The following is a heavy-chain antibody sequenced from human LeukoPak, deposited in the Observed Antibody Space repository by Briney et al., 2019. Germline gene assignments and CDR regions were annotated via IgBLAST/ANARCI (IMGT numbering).Heavy chain of an antibody. Sequence: GRSLRLSCAASGFTFSSYAMHWVRQAPGKGLEWVAVISYDGSNKYYADSVKGRFTISRDNSKNTLYLQMNSLRAEDTAVYYCARDYAGGGSYLDYWGQGTLVTVSS. D-gene: IGHD2-15*01. J-gene: IGHJ4*02. CDR3: ARDYAGGGSYLDY. V-gene: IGHV3-30-3*01. CDR1: GFTFSSYA. CDR2: ISYDGSNK.